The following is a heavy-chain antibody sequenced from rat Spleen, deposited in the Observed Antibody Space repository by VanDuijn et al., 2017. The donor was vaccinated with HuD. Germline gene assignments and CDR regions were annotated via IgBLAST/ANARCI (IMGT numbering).Heavy chain of an antibody. J-gene: IGHJ3*01. CDR1: GFSLTSYS. V-gene: IGHV2-34*01. Sequence: QVQLKESGPGLVKPSETLSLTCTVSGFSLTSYSVSWVRQVSGKGPEWMGRMWYDGDTAFNSVLKSRLSISRDTSKNQVFLKMNSLQTEDTAIYFCTRDHSYWGSYYPGGFAYWGQGTLVTVSS. CDR3: TRDHSYWGSYYPGGFAY. CDR2: MWYDGDT. D-gene: IGHD1-12*02.